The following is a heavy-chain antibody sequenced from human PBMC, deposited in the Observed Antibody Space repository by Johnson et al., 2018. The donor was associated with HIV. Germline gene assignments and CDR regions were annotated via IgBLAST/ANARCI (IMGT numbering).Heavy chain of an antibody. D-gene: IGHD2-8*01. J-gene: IGHJ3*01. Sequence: VQLVESGGGLVQPGRSLRLSCAASGFTFDDYAMHWVRQAPGKGLEWISGINWNGGSTGYADSVKGRFSISRDNAKKSLYLRMNSLRAEDTALYYCVTRGFYCSDGVCHGVFDFWGQGTVVSVSS. CDR3: VTRGFYCSDGVCHGVFDF. CDR2: INWNGGST. CDR1: GFTFDDYA. V-gene: IGHV3-9*01.